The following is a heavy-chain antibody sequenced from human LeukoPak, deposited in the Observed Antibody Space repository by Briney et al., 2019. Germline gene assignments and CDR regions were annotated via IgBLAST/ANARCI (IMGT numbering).Heavy chain of an antibody. V-gene: IGHV4-4*07. CDR3: ARGGYYYYYGMDV. Sequence: SETLSLTCTVSGGSNSSYYWSWLRQPAGKGLEWIGRIYTSGSTNYNPSLKSRVTMSVDTSKNQFSLKLSSVTAADTAVYYCARGGYYYYYGMDVWGQGTTVTVSS. CDR1: GGSNSSYY. J-gene: IGHJ6*02. CDR2: IYTSGST.